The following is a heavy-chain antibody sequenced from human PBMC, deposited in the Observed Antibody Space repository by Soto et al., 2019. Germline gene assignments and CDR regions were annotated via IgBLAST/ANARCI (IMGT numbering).Heavy chain of an antibody. D-gene: IGHD6-19*01. J-gene: IGHJ4*02. V-gene: IGHV4-61*01. CDR2: IYYTGRS. CDR3: ARSGAGSGWL. Sequence: QVQLQESGPGLVKPSETLSLTCTVSGGSVSTGRYYWSWSRQPPGKGLEWIGYIYYTGRSSYSSPLKSRVTISVDTSKNQFSLKLSSVTAADTAVYYCARSGAGSGWLGGQGTLVTVSS. CDR1: GGSVSTGRYY.